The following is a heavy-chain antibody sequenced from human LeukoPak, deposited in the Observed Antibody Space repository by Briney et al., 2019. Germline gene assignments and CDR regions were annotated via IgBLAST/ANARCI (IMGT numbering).Heavy chain of an antibody. D-gene: IGHD6-19*01. CDR1: GFTFNSYS. J-gene: IGHJ4*02. Sequence: PGGSLRLSCAASGFTFNSYSMNWVRQAPGKGLEWVSSISSSSNYIYYADSVKGRFTISRDNAKNSLYLQMNSLRAEYTAVYYCARDRSSGWYIFDYWGQGTLVTVSS. CDR2: ISSSSNYI. CDR3: ARDRSSGWYIFDY. V-gene: IGHV3-21*01.